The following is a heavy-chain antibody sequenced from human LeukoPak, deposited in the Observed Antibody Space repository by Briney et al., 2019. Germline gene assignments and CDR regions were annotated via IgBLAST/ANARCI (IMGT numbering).Heavy chain of an antibody. V-gene: IGHV1-69*13. J-gene: IGHJ4*02. D-gene: IGHD4-17*01. CDR2: IIPIFGIA. CDR3: ARDPMTTVTADDY. Sequence: VASVKVSCKASGGTFSSYAISWVRQAPGQGLEWMGGIIPIFGIANYAQKFQGRVTITADESTSTAYMELSSLRSEDTAVYYCARDPMTTVTADDYWGQGTLVTVSS. CDR1: GGTFSSYA.